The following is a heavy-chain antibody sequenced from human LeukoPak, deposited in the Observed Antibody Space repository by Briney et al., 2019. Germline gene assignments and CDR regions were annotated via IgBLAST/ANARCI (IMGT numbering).Heavy chain of an antibody. CDR2: IYSTGGT. CDR1: RGSMSSYY. Sequence: SETLSLTRTVSRGSMSSYYWSWIRKPPGKGLEWIGYIYSTGGTDYNPSLKSRVTISVDTSKNQFSLKLSSVTAADTAVYYCAREDYDILTGVDYWGQGTLVTVSS. CDR3: AREDYDILTGVDY. V-gene: IGHV4-59*01. D-gene: IGHD3-9*01. J-gene: IGHJ4*02.